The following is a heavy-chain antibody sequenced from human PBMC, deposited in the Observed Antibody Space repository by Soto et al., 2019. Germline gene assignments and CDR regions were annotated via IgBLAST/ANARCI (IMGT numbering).Heavy chain of an antibody. V-gene: IGHV4-34*01. J-gene: IGHJ6*02. Sequence: LSLTCAVYGGSFSGYYWSWIRQPPGKGLEWIGEINHSGSTNYNPSLKSRVTISVDTSKNQFSLKLSSVTAADTAVYYCARGGGKLLWFGELHYYYGMDVWGQGTTVTVSS. D-gene: IGHD3-10*01. CDR2: INHSGST. CDR3: ARGGGKLLWFGELHYYYGMDV. CDR1: GGSFSGYY.